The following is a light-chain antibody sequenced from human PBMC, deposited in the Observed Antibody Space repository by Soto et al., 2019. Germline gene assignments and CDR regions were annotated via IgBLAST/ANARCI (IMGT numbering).Light chain of an antibody. CDR2: GAS. CDR3: QRPGI. CDR1: QSISSY. V-gene: IGKV1-9*01. J-gene: IGKJ3*01. Sequence: DIQMTQSPSTLSASVGDRVTITCRASQSISSYLAWYQQKPGKAPKLLIYGASTLKSGVPSRFSGSGSGTEFTLTMSSLQPEDFATYYCQRPGIFGPGTKVDIK.